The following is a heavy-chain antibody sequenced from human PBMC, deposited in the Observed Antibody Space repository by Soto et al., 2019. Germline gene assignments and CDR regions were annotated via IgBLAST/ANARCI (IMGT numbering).Heavy chain of an antibody. D-gene: IGHD1-1*01. CDR1: GGTFSSYA. V-gene: IGHV1-69*01. J-gene: IGHJ6*02. CDR2: IIPIFGTA. CDR3: AANLVRREKRRYYGMDV. Sequence: QVQLVQSGAEVKKPGSSVKVSCKASGGTFSSYAISWVRQAPGQGLEWMGGIIPIFGTANYAQKFQGGVTITADESTSTAYMELSSLRSEDTAVYYCAANLVRREKRRYYGMDVWGQGTTVTVSS.